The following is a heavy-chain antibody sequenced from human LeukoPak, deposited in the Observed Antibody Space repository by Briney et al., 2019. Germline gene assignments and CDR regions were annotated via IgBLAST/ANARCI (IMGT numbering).Heavy chain of an antibody. J-gene: IGHJ4*02. CDR3: ARERAAAGHLFDY. CDR1: GGSISSYY. V-gene: IGHV4-59*01. D-gene: IGHD6-13*01. CDR2: FYYSGST. Sequence: SETLSVTCTVSGGSISSYYWSWIRQPPGKGLEWIGYFYYSGSTNYNPSLKSRVTISVDTSKNQFSLNLSSVTAADTAVYYCARERAAAGHLFDYWGQGTLVTVSS.